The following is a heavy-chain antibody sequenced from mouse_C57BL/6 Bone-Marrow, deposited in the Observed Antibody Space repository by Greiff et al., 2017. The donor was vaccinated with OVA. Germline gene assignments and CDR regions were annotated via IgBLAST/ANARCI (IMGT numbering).Heavy chain of an antibody. D-gene: IGHD1-1*02. J-gene: IGHJ2*01. CDR1: GFSFNTYA. V-gene: IGHV10-1*01. CDR3: VRQGIYTIYYFDY. CDR2: IRSKSNNYAT. Sequence: EVQLQESGGGLVQPKGSLKLSCAASGFSFNTYAMNWVRQAPGKGLEWVARIRSKSNNYATYYADSVKDRFTIPRDDSESMLYLQMNNLKTEDTAMYYCVRQGIYTIYYFDYWGQGTTLTVSS.